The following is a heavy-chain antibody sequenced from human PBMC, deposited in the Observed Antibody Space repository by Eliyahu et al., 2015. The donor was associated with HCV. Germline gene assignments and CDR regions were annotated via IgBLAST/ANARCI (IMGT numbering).Heavy chain of an antibody. CDR2: ISSSSSYT. CDR3: ARERAAAGTDDYYYYGMDV. D-gene: IGHD6-13*01. CDR1: GFTFSXYY. Sequence: QEQLVESGGGLVKPGGSLRLSCAASGFTFSXYYISWIRQTPGKGLEWVSYISSSSSYTNYADSVKGRFTISRDNAKNALYLQMNSLRAEDTAVYYCARERAAAGTDDYYYYGMDVWGQGTTVTVSS. V-gene: IGHV3-11*06. J-gene: IGHJ6*02.